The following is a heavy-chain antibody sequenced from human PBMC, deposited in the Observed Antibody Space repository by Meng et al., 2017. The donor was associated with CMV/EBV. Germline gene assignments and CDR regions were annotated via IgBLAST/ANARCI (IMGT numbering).Heavy chain of an antibody. Sequence: QLQLRGSGPGLVKPSETLSLSCTVSGGSISSSSYYWGWIRQPPGKGLEWIGSIYYSGSTYYNPSLKSRVTISVDTSKNQFSLKLSSVTAADTAVYYCARDSAVAGVVDYWGQGTLVTVAS. CDR1: GGSISSSSYY. CDR3: ARDSAVAGVVDY. V-gene: IGHV4-39*07. D-gene: IGHD6-19*01. J-gene: IGHJ4*02. CDR2: IYYSGST.